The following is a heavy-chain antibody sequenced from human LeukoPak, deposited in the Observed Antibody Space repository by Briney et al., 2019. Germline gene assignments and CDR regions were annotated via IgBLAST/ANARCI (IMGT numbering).Heavy chain of an antibody. J-gene: IGHJ4*02. D-gene: IGHD5-12*01. Sequence: QAGGSLRLSCSASGFTFTSYSMHWIRQGPGKGLEYVSAISNNGDNTYYADSVKGRFTISRDNSKNTLYLQMSSLRGEDTAVYYCGNGSDWNYWGQGTLVTVSS. V-gene: IGHV3-64D*09. CDR2: ISNNGDNT. CDR3: GNGSDWNY. CDR1: GFTFTSYS.